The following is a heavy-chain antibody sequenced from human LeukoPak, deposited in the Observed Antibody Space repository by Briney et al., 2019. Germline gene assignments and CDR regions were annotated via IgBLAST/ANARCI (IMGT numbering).Heavy chain of an antibody. V-gene: IGHV1-2*02. D-gene: IGHD5-24*01. CDR3: AREGRNGYNEGYFDY. CDR2: VNPNSGGT. CDR1: GYTFTGYY. Sequence: ASVKVSCKASGYTFTGYYMHWVRQAPGQGLDWMGWVNPNSGGTKYAQNFQGRVTLTTDTSINTAYMELSSLRSDDTAVYYCAREGRNGYNEGYFDYWGQGTLVTVSS. J-gene: IGHJ4*02.